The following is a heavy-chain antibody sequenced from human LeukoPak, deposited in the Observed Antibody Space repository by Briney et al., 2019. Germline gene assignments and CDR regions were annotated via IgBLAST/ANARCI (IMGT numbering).Heavy chain of an antibody. CDR1: GYTFTSYG. CDR3: ARDRRDILPGPQSSDAFDI. CDR2: ISVYNGNT. J-gene: IGHJ3*02. Sequence: GASVKVSCKASGYTFTSYGISWVRQAPGQGLEWMGWISVYNGNTNYAQKLQGRVTLTTDTSTSTAYMELRSLGADDTAVYYCARDRRDILPGPQSSDAFDIWGQGTMVTVSS. D-gene: IGHD3-9*01. V-gene: IGHV1-18*01.